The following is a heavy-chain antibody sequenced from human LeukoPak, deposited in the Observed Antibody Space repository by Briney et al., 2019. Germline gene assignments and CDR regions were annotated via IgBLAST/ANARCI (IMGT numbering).Heavy chain of an antibody. Sequence: GGSLRLSCAASGFTVSSNYMSWVRQAPGKGLEWVSAIYSGGSTYYADSVKGRFTISRDNSKNTLYLQMNSLRAEDTAVYYCARGPTIFGLVTGDYWGQGTLVTVSS. D-gene: IGHD3-3*01. CDR1: GFTVSSNY. CDR3: ARGPTIFGLVTGDY. V-gene: IGHV3-66*02. CDR2: IYSGGST. J-gene: IGHJ4*02.